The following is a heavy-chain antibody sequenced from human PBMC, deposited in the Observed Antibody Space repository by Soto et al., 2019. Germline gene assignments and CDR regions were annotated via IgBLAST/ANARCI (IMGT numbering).Heavy chain of an antibody. D-gene: IGHD3-10*01. CDR2: IIPILGIA. V-gene: IGHV1-69*02. Sequence: QVQLVQSGAEVKKPGSSVKVSCKASGGTFSSYTISWVRQAPGQGLEWMGRIIPILGIANYAQKFQGRVTIPADKSTSTAYMELSSLRSEDTAVYYCARAYYYGSGSYPQSGGMDVWGQGTTVTVSS. J-gene: IGHJ6*02. CDR1: GGTFSSYT. CDR3: ARAYYYGSGSYPQSGGMDV.